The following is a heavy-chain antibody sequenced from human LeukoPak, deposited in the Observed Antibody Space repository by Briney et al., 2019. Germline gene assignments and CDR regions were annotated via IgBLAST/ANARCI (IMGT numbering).Heavy chain of an antibody. V-gene: IGHV1-2*06. CDR1: GYTFSGYY. CDR3: ARDYCGGDCFPDY. J-gene: IGHJ4*02. D-gene: IGHD2-21*02. CDR2: INPNSGGT. Sequence: GASVKVSCKASGYTFSGYYMHWVRQAPGQGLEWMGRINPNSGGTNYAQKFQGRVTMTWDTSISTAYMELSRLRSDDTAVYYCARDYCGGDCFPDYWGQGTLVTVSS.